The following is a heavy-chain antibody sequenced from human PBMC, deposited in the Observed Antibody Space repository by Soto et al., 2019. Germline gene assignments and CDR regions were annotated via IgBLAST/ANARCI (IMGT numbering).Heavy chain of an antibody. CDR3: ARDSPGEGYYYGMDV. V-gene: IGHV1-69*01. D-gene: IGHD1-26*01. Sequence: QGQLEQSGAEVRRPGSSVKVSCKASGGSFSSYSISWVRQAPGHGLEWMGRIVPVLGTANSAQKFQGRVAFSADVSTATAYMELRSLRSDDTAIYFCARDSPGEGYYYGMDVWGQGTSVIVSS. CDR1: GGSFSSYS. CDR2: IVPVLGTA. J-gene: IGHJ6*02.